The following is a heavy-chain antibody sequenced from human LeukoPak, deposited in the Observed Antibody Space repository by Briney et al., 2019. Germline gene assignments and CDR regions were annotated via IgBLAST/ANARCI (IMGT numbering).Heavy chain of an antibody. CDR1: GGSISSGDYY. CDR3: ARVDLMYLALDY. D-gene: IGHD3-3*01. Sequence: QSSETLSLTCTVSGGSISSGDYYWSWIRQPPGKGLEWIGYIYYTGSTYYNPSLKSRITISVDTSKNQFSLKLSSVTAADTAVYYCARVDLMYLALDYWGQGTLVTVSS. J-gene: IGHJ4*02. V-gene: IGHV4-30-4*08. CDR2: IYYTGST.